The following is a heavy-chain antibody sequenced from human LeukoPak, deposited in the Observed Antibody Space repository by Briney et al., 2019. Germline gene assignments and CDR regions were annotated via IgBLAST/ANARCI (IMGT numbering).Heavy chain of an antibody. CDR1: GFTFSSYA. J-gene: IGHJ4*02. Sequence: GGSLRLSCAASGFTFSSYAMHWIRQAPGKGLEWVAVIAYDGSRAFYADSVKGRFTISRDNSKNTMSVQMDDLRAEDTAVSYCTRYDNDHFDYWGQGTLVTVSS. V-gene: IGHV3-30*04. CDR3: TRYDNDHFDY. D-gene: IGHD3-16*01. CDR2: IAYDGSRA.